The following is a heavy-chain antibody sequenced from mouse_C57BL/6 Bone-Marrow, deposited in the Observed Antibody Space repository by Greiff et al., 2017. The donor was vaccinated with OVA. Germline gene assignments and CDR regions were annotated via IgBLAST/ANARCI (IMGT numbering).Heavy chain of an antibody. D-gene: IGHD2-3*01. CDR1: GYTFTSYW. J-gene: IGHJ3*01. CDR3: ARRGDGYLFAY. Sequence: QVQLQQPGAELVKPGASVKLSCKASGYTFTSYWMHWVKQRPGQGLEWIGMIHPNSGSTNYNEKFKSKATLTVDKSSSTAYMQLSSLTSEDSAVYYCARRGDGYLFAYWGQGTLVTVSA. V-gene: IGHV1-64*01. CDR2: IHPNSGST.